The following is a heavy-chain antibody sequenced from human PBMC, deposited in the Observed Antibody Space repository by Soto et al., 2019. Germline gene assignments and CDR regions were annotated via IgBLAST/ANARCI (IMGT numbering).Heavy chain of an antibody. CDR2: ISGYNGNT. CDR3: VRDETYCSYYFDY. D-gene: IGHD2-21*02. J-gene: IGHJ4*02. Sequence: QVHLVQSGAEVKQPGASVKVSCKASGYTFISYGFSWVRQAPGQGLEWMGWISGYNGNTNYAQKFQGRVTMTTDTSTSTAYMELRSLSSDDTAVYYCVRDETYCSYYFDYWGQGTPVTVSS. V-gene: IGHV1-18*01. CDR1: GYTFISYG.